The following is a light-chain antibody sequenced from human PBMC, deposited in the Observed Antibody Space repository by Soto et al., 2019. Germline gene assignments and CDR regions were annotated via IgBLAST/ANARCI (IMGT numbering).Light chain of an antibody. CDR1: QGVSSY. V-gene: IGKV3-20*01. J-gene: IGKJ3*01. CDR3: QQYGTSPLT. Sequence: EIVLTQSPGTLSLSPGERATLSCRASQGVSSYLAWYQQKPGQAPRLLIYDASSRATGFPDRFSGSGSGTDFTLTISRLEPEDFAVYYCQQYGTSPLTFGPGTKVDLK. CDR2: DAS.